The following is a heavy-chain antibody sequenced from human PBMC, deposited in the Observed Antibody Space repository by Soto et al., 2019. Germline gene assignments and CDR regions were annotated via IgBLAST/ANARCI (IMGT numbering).Heavy chain of an antibody. CDR3: GSLFEF. CDR2: INNDGSDT. J-gene: IGHJ4*02. V-gene: IGHV3-74*01. CDR1: GFPFRSYW. Sequence: EVHLVESGGGLVQPGGSLRLSCAASGFPFRSYWLHWFRQVPGRGPVWFSGINNDGSDTFCADFVEGRFTISRDNAKNTVYLQMDSLRAEDTAVYYCGSLFEFWGQGTLVTVPS.